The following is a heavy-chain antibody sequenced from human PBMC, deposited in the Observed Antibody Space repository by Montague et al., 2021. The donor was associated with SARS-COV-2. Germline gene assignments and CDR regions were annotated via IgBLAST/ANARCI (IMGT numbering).Heavy chain of an antibody. Sequence: SLRLSCAASGFTFSSYGMHWVRQAPGKGLEWVAVIWYDGSNENYRDSVKGRFTISRDNSKNTLYLQMNSLRAEDTAVYYCARDSGYSYGSLPYWFIALWGRGTLVSVSS. CDR3: ARDSGYSYGSLPYWFIAL. CDR2: IWYDGSNE. D-gene: IGHD5-18*01. V-gene: IGHV3-33*01. J-gene: IGHJ2*01. CDR1: GFTFSSYG.